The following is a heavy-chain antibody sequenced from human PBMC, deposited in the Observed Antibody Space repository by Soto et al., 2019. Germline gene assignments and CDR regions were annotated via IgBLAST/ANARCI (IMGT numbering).Heavy chain of an antibody. CDR1: GFTFSSYG. J-gene: IGHJ6*02. CDR3: AKQNSPAYCGGDCYRLGYGMDV. D-gene: IGHD2-21*02. Sequence: GGSLRLSCAASGFTFSSYGMHWVRQAPGKGLEWVAVISYDGSNKYYAASVKGRFTISRDNSKNTLYLQMNSLRAEDTAVYYCAKQNSPAYCGGDCYRLGYGMDVWGQGTTVTVSS. CDR2: ISYDGSNK. V-gene: IGHV3-30*18.